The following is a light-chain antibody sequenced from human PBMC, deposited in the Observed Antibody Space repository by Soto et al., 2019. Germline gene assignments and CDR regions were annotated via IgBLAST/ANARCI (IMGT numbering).Light chain of an antibody. CDR2: NAL. Sequence: DIQMTQSPSTLSASVGDRVTITCRASQSISIWLAWYQHKPGKAPKLLISNALTSESGVPASFSGSGSGTDLTLTLSSLQPDDFASYYCQKYINWPLTFGGGTNVEI. CDR1: QSISIW. V-gene: IGKV1-5*01. J-gene: IGKJ4*01. CDR3: QKYINWPLT.